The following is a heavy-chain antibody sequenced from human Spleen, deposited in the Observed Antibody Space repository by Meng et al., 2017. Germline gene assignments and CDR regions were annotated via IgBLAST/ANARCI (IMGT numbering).Heavy chain of an antibody. D-gene: IGHD3-22*01. CDR3: AREVDSSGYFDQ. J-gene: IGHJ4*02. CDR1: GLTFRSYA. CDR2: ISGSGGSR. V-gene: IGHV3-23*01. Sequence: EVQLLESGGALVQPGGSLRLSCAASGLTFRSYAMSWVRQAPGKGLEWVSAISGSGGSRYYADSVKGRFTISRDNSKNTLYLQMNSLRAEDTAVYYCAREVDSSGYFDQWGQGTLVTVSS.